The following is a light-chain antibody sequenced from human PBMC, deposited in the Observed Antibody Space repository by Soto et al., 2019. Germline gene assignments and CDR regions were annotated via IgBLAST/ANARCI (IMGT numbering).Light chain of an antibody. V-gene: IGKV1-27*01. CDR1: QGISNY. CDR3: QKYNSAPFT. CDR2: AAS. Sequence: DIQMTQSPSSLSASVGDRVTITCRARQGISNYLAWYQQKPGKVPKLLIYAASTLQSGVPSRLSGSGSGTDFPRTISRLQPEDVATYSCQKYNSAPFTFGGGTKVEIK. J-gene: IGKJ4*01.